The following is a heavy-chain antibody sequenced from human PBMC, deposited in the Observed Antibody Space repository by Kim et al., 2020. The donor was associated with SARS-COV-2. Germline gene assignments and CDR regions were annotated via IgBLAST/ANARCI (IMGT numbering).Heavy chain of an antibody. CDR1: GFSVSNNY. Sequence: GGSLRLSCAASGFSVSNNYMTWVRQAPGKGLEWVSVIYSGGTTYYADSVKGRFTVSRDISKNTLFLQMNNLRADDTATYYCASPITGTPSWGQGIQVTVS. D-gene: IGHD1-7*01. CDR2: IYSGGTT. CDR3: ASPITGTPS. J-gene: IGHJ5*02. V-gene: IGHV3-53*01.